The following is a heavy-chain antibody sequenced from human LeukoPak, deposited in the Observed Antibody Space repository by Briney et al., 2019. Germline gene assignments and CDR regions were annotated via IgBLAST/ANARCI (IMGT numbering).Heavy chain of an antibody. Sequence: GGSLRLSCAASGFTFSSYSTNWVRQAPGKGLEWVSSISSSSSYIYYADSVKGRYTTSRDNAKISLYLQMNSLRAEDTAVYYCARVDTAMVGYYYYYMDVWGKGTTVTVSS. J-gene: IGHJ6*03. D-gene: IGHD5-18*01. CDR3: ARVDTAMVGYYYYYMDV. CDR2: ISSSSSYI. CDR1: GFTFSSYS. V-gene: IGHV3-21*01.